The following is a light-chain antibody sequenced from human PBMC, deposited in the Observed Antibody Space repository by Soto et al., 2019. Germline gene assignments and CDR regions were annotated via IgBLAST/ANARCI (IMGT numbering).Light chain of an antibody. V-gene: IGKV1-39*01. CDR3: QPRSRNPRS. J-gene: IGKJ4*01. Sequence: DIQKPGSPPSLSATEGDRVTITCRASQGISSYLNWYQQKPGKAPKLLIYTSSTLQSGVPSRFSGRGAGTDFTLTISSLQPEDLATYDFQPRSRNPRSFGGGTKV. CDR2: TSS. CDR1: QGISSY.